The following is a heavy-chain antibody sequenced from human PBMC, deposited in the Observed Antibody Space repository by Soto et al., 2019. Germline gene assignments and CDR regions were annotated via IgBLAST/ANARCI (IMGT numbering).Heavy chain of an antibody. D-gene: IGHD6-13*01. CDR3: ARGIAAACTGEYYFDY. V-gene: IGHV3-48*01. Sequence: EVQLVESGGGLVQPGGSLRLSCAASGFTFSSYSMNWVRQAPGKGLEWVSYISSSSSTIYYADSVKGRFTISRDNAKNSLYLQMNSLRAEDTAVYYCARGIAAACTGEYYFDYWGQGTLVTVSS. CDR1: GFTFSSYS. J-gene: IGHJ4*02. CDR2: ISSSSSTI.